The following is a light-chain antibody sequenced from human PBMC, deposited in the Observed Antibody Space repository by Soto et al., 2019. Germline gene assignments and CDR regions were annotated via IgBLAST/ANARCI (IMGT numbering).Light chain of an antibody. V-gene: IGLV2-14*01. J-gene: IGLJ1*01. CDR1: SSDIGAYDY. CDR2: EVN. CDR3: FSFTTTSTHV. Sequence: QSALTQPASLSGSPGQSITISCTGTSSDIGAYDYVSWFQQHPGKAPKLMISEVNNRPSGVANRFSGSKSGNTAYLTISGLQVEDEAEYFRFSFTTTSTHVFGSETKLTVL.